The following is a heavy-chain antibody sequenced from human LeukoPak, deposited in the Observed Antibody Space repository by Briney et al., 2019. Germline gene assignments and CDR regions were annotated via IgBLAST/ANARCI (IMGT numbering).Heavy chain of an antibody. D-gene: IGHD4-17*01. CDR2: IYYSGST. CDR3: AREVTVTTYYYYYGMDV. Sequence: SETLSLTCTVSGGSISSSSYYWGWIRQPPGKGLEWIGSIYYSGSTYYNPSLKSRATISVDRSKNQFSLKLSSVTAADTAVYYCAREVTVTTYYYYYGMDVWGQGTTVTVSS. V-gene: IGHV4-39*07. J-gene: IGHJ6*02. CDR1: GGSISSSSYY.